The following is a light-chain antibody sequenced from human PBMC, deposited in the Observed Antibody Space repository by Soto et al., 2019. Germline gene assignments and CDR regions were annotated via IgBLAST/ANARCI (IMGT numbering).Light chain of an antibody. CDR1: QSVSSNY. CDR3: QHYCSSPFT. CDR2: GAS. V-gene: IGKV3-20*01. J-gene: IGKJ3*01. Sequence: EIVLTQSPGTLSLSPGERATLSCRASQSVSSNYLAWYQQKPGQAPRLLIYGASSRATGIPDRFSGSGSGTDFTLTISRLEPEDFAVYYCQHYCSSPFTFSPGTKVDIK.